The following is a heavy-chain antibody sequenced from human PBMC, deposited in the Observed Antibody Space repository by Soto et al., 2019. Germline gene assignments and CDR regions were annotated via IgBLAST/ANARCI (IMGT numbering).Heavy chain of an antibody. CDR1: GGSISSGGYY. V-gene: IGHV4-31*03. CDR2: IYYSGST. Sequence: QVQLQESGPGLVKPSQTLSLTCTVSGGSISSGGYYWSWIRQHPGKGLEWIGYIYYSGSTYYNPSLKSRVTISVDTSKNQSSLKLSSVTAAATAVYSCARPILTGYYTDAFDIWGQGTMVTVPS. J-gene: IGHJ3*02. CDR3: ARPILTGYYTDAFDI. D-gene: IGHD3-9*01.